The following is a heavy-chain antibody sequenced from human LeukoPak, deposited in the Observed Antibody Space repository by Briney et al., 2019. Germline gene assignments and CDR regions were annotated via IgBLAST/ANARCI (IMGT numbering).Heavy chain of an antibody. J-gene: IGHJ4*02. CDR1: GFTFSIYW. Sequence: PGGSLRLSCAASGFTFSIYWMHWVRQAPGKGLVWVSRINSDGSSTNYADSVKGRFTISRDNAKNTLYLQMNSLRAEDTAVYYCTSDRSTYGSCDDWGQGTLVIVSS. CDR3: TSDRSTYGSCDD. V-gene: IGHV3-74*01. CDR2: INSDGSST. D-gene: IGHD1-26*01.